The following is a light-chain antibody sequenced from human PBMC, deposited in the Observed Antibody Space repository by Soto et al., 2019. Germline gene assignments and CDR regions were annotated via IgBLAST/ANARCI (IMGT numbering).Light chain of an antibody. J-gene: IGKJ1*01. Sequence: DIQMTQSPSTLSASVGDTVTITCRASESIDNWLAWYQQKPGKAPKLLIFAASTLVLGVPSRFSGRGSGTEFTLTISSLQADDYATLYCQQYHTDWTFGQGTKVEIK. CDR2: AAS. CDR1: ESIDNW. CDR3: QQYHTDWT. V-gene: IGKV1-5*01.